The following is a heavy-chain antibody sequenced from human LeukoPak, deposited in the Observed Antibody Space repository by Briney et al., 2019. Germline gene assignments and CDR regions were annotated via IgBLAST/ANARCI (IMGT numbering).Heavy chain of an antibody. CDR3: AKDLSGSSWYDTSFDY. CDR1: GFTFSSYA. CDR2: ISGSGGST. D-gene: IGHD6-13*01. V-gene: IGHV3-23*01. Sequence: GGSLRLSCAASGFTFSSYAMSWVRQAPGKGLEWVSAISGSGGSTYYADSVNGRFTISRDNSKNTLYLQMNSLRAEDTAVYYCAKDLSGSSWYDTSFDYWGQGTLVTVSA. J-gene: IGHJ4*02.